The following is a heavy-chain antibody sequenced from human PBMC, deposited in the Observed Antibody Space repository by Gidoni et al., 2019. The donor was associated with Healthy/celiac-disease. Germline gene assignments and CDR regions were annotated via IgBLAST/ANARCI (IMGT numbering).Heavy chain of an antibody. V-gene: IGHV3-43*02. CDR3: AKDLLPSSTVVTKGGAFDI. D-gene: IGHD2-21*02. Sequence: EVQLVESGGGVVQPGGSLRLSCAASGFTFDDYSMHWVRQAPGKGLEWVSLLSGDGGSTYYADSVKGRFTISRDNSKNSLYLQMNSLRTEDTALYYCAKDLLPSSTVVTKGGAFDIWGQGTMVTVSS. CDR1: GFTFDDYS. J-gene: IGHJ3*02. CDR2: LSGDGGST.